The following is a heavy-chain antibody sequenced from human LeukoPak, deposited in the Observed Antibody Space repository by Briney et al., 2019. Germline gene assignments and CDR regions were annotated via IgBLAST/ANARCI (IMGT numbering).Heavy chain of an antibody. CDR3: AKGDVDSPMNFYH. CDR1: GFMFDDYT. D-gene: IGHD5-18*01. CDR2: INWDGGSR. J-gene: IGHJ4*02. V-gene: IGHV3-43*01. Sequence: SRGSLRLSCAASGFMFDDYTMHWVRQAPGKGLEWVSLINWDGGSRYYAASVKGRFTVSRDNSKNSLYLQMNSLRTEDTALYYCAKGDVDSPMNFYHWGQGTLVTVSS.